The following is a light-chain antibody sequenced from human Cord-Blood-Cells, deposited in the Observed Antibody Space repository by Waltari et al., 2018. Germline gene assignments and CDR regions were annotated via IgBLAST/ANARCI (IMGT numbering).Light chain of an antibody. J-gene: IGLJ1*01. CDR3: QAWDSSTYV. CDR1: KLGDKY. CDR2: QDS. V-gene: IGLV3-1*01. Sequence: SYELTQPPSVSVSPRQTASITRSGDKLGDKYACWYQQKPGQSPVLVIYQDSKRPSGIPERFSGSNSGNTATLTISGTQAMDEADYYCQAWDSSTYVFGTGTKVTVL.